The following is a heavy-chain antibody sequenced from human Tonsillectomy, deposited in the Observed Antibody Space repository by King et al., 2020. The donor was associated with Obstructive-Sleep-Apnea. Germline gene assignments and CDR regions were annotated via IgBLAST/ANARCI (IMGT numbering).Heavy chain of an antibody. Sequence: QLQESGPGLVKPSETLSLTCTVSGGSISSYYWSWIRQPPGKGLEWIGYIYYSGSTNYNPSLKSRVTISVGTSKNQFSLKLSSVTAPDTAVYYCARAPPVYAVANPALQDHGGMAVWGQGTTVTVSS. J-gene: IGHJ6*02. D-gene: IGHD6-19*01. CDR2: IYYSGST. CDR1: GGSISSYY. V-gene: IGHV4-59*01. CDR3: ARAPPVYAVANPALQDHGGMAV.